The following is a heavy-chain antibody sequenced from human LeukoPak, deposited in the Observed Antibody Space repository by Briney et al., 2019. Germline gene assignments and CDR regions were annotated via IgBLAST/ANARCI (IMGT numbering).Heavy chain of an antibody. V-gene: IGHV3-30*03. CDR3: ARDVRRRSIVVVITKTYMDV. CDR2: ISFDGRNK. Sequence: GGSLRLSCAASGFSFSSQGIHWVRQAPGKGLDWVAVISFDGRNKHYAESVEGRFTISRDNSKNSLYLQMNSLRAEDTAVYYCARDVRRRSIVVVITKTYMDVWGKGTTVTISS. D-gene: IGHD3-22*01. J-gene: IGHJ6*03. CDR1: GFSFSSQG.